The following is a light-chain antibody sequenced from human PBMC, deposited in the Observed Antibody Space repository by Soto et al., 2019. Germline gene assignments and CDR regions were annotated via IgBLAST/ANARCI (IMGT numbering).Light chain of an antibody. V-gene: IGLV2-14*03. J-gene: IGLJ3*02. CDR3: SSFTSINTWV. CDR1: SSDVGGYNY. Sequence: QSVLTQPASVSGSPGQSITISCTGTSSDVGGYNYFSWYQPHPGKAPKLIIYDVNNRPSGVSNRFSGTKSGNTASLTSSGRPAEDEADYYCSSFTSINTWVFGGGTKLTVL. CDR2: DVN.